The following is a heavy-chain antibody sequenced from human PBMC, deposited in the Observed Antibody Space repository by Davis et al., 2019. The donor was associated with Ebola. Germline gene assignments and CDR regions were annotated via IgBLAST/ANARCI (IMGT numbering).Heavy chain of an antibody. J-gene: IGHJ6*04. D-gene: IGHD2-2*01. Sequence: ASVKVSCKASGYTFTSYGISWVRQAPGQGLAWMGWISAYNGNTNHAQNLQGRVTMTTDTSTSTAYMELRSLRSDDTAVYYCARVSTFYYYYYGMDVWGKGTTVTVSS. CDR3: ARVSTFYYYYYGMDV. CDR2: ISAYNGNT. V-gene: IGHV1-18*01. CDR1: GYTFTSYG.